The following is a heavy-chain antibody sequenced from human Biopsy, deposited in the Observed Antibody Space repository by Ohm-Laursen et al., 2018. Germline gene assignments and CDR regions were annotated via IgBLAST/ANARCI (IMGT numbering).Heavy chain of an antibody. CDR3: AKDKGAHINYGDLYYFDS. CDR1: RFTFEDYA. D-gene: IGHD3-10*01. J-gene: IGHJ4*02. V-gene: IGHV3-9*01. CDR2: IDWNRGSI. Sequence: SLRLSCSASRFTFEDYAMHWVRLTPGKGLEWVSGIDWNRGSIAYGDSVKGRFTISRDNGKNFLYLQMNSLRVEDTALYFCAKDKGAHINYGDLYYFDSWGPGTMVTVSA.